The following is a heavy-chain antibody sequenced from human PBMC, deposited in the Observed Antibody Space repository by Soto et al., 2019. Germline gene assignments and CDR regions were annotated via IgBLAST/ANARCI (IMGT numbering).Heavy chain of an antibody. V-gene: IGHV3-33*01. CDR1: GFTFSSYG. J-gene: IGHJ4*02. CDR3: ARDLSSEDY. D-gene: IGHD6-25*01. CDR2: IWYDGSNK. Sequence: GWSLRLSCAAAGFTFSSYGMHWVRQAPGKGLEWVAVIWYDGSNKYYADSVKGRFTTPRANSKNTLYLQMNSLRAEDTALYYCARDLSSEDYWAQRTLVTVPS.